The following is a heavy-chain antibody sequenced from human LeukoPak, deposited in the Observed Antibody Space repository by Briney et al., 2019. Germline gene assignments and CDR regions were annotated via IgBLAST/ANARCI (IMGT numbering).Heavy chain of an antibody. Sequence: ASVKVSCKASGYTFTSYGISWVRQAPGQGLEWMGGIIPIFGTANYAQKFQGRVTITADKSTSTAYMELSSLRSEDTAVYYCAREGGGRYYYEPFDIWGQGTMVTVSS. D-gene: IGHD3-22*01. V-gene: IGHV1-69*06. CDR3: AREGGGRYYYEPFDI. J-gene: IGHJ3*02. CDR2: IIPIFGTA. CDR1: GYTFTSYG.